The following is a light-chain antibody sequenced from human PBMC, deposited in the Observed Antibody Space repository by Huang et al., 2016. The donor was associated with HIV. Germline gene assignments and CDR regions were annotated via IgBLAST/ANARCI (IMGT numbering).Light chain of an antibody. Sequence: DIQMTQSPSSLSASVGDRVTITCRASQDIRSNLAWFQQTPGKAPKSLIYDASTLQSGVPSKFRGNGYGTDFTLTISSLQPEDIATYYCQQSNTFPLTFGGGTKVEI. CDR3: QQSNTFPLT. CDR1: QDIRSN. CDR2: DAS. J-gene: IGKJ4*01. V-gene: IGKV1-16*02.